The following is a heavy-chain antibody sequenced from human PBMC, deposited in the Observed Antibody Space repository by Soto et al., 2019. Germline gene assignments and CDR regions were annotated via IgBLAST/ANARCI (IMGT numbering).Heavy chain of an antibody. Sequence: SETLSLTCTVSGGSISSYYWSWIRQPPGKGLEWIGYIYYSGSTNYNPSLKSRVTISVDTSKNQFSLKLSSVTAADTAVYYCAAGQLLFRRWDHWGQGTLVTVSS. CDR2: IYYSGST. CDR1: GGSISSYY. J-gene: IGHJ4*02. V-gene: IGHV4-59*08. D-gene: IGHD2-2*01. CDR3: AAGQLLFRRWDH.